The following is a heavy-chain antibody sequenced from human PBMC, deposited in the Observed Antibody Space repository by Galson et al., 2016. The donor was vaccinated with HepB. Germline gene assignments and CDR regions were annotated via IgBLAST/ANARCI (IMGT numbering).Heavy chain of an antibody. CDR2: GYYIGST. CDR3: ARITNGNTAHDAFDI. D-gene: IGHD1-1*01. V-gene: IGHV4-59*01. J-gene: IGHJ3*02. Sequence: SETLSLTCSVSGAPISSFYWSWIRQPPGKGLEWIGYGYYIGSTTYNPSLKSRVTISVDTSKNQISLNVTSATAADTAMYYCARITNGNTAHDAFDIWGQGTKVTVSS. CDR1: GAPISSFY.